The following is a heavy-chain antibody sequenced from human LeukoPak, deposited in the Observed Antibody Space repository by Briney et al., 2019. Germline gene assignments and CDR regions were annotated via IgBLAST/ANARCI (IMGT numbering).Heavy chain of an antibody. D-gene: IGHD3-10*01. CDR2: ISSGGSTI. CDR1: GFTFSDYY. CDR3: ARRLTPLVRGATFDY. J-gene: IGHJ4*02. Sequence: GGSLRLSCAVSGFTFSDYYMSWIRQAPGKGLEWVSYISSGGSTISHADSVKGRFTISRDNAENSLYLQMNSLRAEDTAVYYCARRLTPLVRGATFDYWGQGILVTASS. V-gene: IGHV3-11*01.